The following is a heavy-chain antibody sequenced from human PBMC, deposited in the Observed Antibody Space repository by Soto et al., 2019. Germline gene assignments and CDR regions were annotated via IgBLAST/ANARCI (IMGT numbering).Heavy chain of an antibody. V-gene: IGHV3-23*01. D-gene: IGHD2-15*01. CDR3: AKGGDDRSGGTCYYFYYGMDV. CDR2: ISGSGGNT. J-gene: IGHJ6*02. Sequence: EVQLWESGGGLVQPGGSLRLSCAASGFTFSSFAVNWVRQSPGKGLEWVSGISGSGGNTYYADSVKGRFTISRDNSKNTLSLQMNSLRAEDTGLYYCAKGGDDRSGGTCYYFYYGMDVWGQGTTVTVSS. CDR1: GFTFSSFA.